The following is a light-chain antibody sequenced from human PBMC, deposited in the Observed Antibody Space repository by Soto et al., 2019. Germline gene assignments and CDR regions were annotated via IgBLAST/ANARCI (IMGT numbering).Light chain of an antibody. V-gene: IGKV1-5*03. J-gene: IGKJ1*01. CDR3: QHRRT. CDR2: SAS. Sequence: DIQMTQSPSTLSASVGDRVTITCRASQNINNLLAWYQQKPGKAPNLLIYSASTSESGVPSRFSGSGSGTEFTLTISSLQPDDFATYYCQHRRTFGQGTKVEIK. CDR1: QNINNL.